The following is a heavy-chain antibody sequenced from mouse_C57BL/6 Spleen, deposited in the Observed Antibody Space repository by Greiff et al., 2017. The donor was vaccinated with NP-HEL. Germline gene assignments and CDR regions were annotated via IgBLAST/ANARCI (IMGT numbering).Heavy chain of an antibody. CDR2: IYPGSGNT. V-gene: IGHV1-76*01. Sequence: VQLQQSGAELVRPGASVKLSCKASGYTFTDYYINWVKQRPGQGLEWIARIYPGSGNTYYNEKFKGKATLTAEKSSSTAYMQLSSLTSEDSAVYFCARSDYRPDYFDYWGQGTTLTVSS. J-gene: IGHJ2*01. D-gene: IGHD1-1*02. CDR3: ARSDYRPDYFDY. CDR1: GYTFTDYY.